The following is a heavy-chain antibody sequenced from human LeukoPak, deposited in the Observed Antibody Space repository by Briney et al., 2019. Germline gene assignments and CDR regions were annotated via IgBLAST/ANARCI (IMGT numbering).Heavy chain of an antibody. V-gene: IGHV3-48*01. CDR3: ARVARYSSSSPPLDY. CDR1: GFTFSSYS. D-gene: IGHD6-6*01. Sequence: PGRSLSLSCAASGFTFSSYSMNWVRQAPGRGLEWVSYISSSSSTIYYADSVKGRFTISRDNAKNSLYLQMNSLRAEDTAVYYCARVARYSSSSPPLDYWGQGTLVTVSS. J-gene: IGHJ4*02. CDR2: ISSSSSTI.